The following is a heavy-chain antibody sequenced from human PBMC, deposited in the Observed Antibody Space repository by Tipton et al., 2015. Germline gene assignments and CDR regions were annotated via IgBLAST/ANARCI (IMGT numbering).Heavy chain of an antibody. J-gene: IGHJ2*01. Sequence: TLSLTCTVSGGSISSEYWSWIRQPPGKGLEWIGYVFYTGSTYYNPSLESRVTISIDRSKNHFSLNLSSVTAVDTAVYYCARGRGRLLYFYFDLWGRGTLVTVSS. CDR3: ARGRGRLLYFYFDL. CDR2: VFYTGST. V-gene: IGHV4-59*12. D-gene: IGHD3-16*02. CDR1: GGSISSEY.